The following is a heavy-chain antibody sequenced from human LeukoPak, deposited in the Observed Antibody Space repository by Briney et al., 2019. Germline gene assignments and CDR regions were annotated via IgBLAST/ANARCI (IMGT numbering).Heavy chain of an antibody. V-gene: IGHV1-18*01. CDR1: GYTFTSYG. D-gene: IGHD2-2*01. J-gene: IGHJ4*02. CDR2: ISAYNGNT. CDR3: ARDTRVVPAAMHGY. Sequence: ASVKVSCKASGYTFTSYGISWVRQAPGQGLEWMGWISAYNGNTNYAQKLQGRVTMTTDTSTSTAYMELRSLRSDDTAVYYCARDTRVVPAAMHGYWGQGTLVTVSS.